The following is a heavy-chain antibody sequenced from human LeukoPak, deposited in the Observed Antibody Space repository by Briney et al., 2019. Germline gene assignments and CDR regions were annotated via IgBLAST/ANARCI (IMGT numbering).Heavy chain of an antibody. CDR1: GFTFSSYA. D-gene: IGHD5-18*01. V-gene: IGHV3-48*02. Sequence: GGSLRLSCAASGFTFSSYAMTWVRQAPGKGLEWVSYISSSSSTIYYTDSVKGRFTISRDNAKNSLYLQMNSLRDEDTAVYYCARGPTWIQLWFITWGQGTLVTVSS. CDR3: ARGPTWIQLWFIT. CDR2: ISSSSSTI. J-gene: IGHJ5*02.